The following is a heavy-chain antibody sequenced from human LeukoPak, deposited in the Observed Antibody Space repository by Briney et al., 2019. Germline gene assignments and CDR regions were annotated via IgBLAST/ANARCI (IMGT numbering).Heavy chain of an antibody. CDR3: ARGDYGSGTYLWGS. Sequence: SETLSLTCAVYGGSFSGYYWSWIRQPPGKGLEWIGEINHSGSTNYNPSLKSRVTISVDTSKNQFSLQLTSVTAADTAVYYCARGDYGSGTYLWGSWGQGILVTASP. CDR2: INHSGST. D-gene: IGHD3-10*01. V-gene: IGHV4-34*01. CDR1: GGSFSGYY. J-gene: IGHJ5*02.